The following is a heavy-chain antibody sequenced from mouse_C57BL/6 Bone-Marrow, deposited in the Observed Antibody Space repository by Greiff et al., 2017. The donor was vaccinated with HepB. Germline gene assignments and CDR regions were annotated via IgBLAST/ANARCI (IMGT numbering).Heavy chain of an antibody. D-gene: IGHD2-3*01. CDR3: ARDLDGYHYFDY. CDR1: GFTFSDYY. CDR2: INYDGSST. Sequence: EVHLVESEGGLVQPGRSMKLSCTASGFTFSDYYMAWVRQVPEKGLEWVANINYDGSSTYYLDSLKSRFIISRDNAKNILYLQMSSLKSEDTATYYCARDLDGYHYFDYWGQGTTLTVSS. V-gene: IGHV5-16*01. J-gene: IGHJ2*01.